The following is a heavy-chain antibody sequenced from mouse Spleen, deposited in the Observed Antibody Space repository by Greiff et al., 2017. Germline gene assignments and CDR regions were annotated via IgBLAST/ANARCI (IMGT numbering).Heavy chain of an antibody. D-gene: IGHD3-3*01. V-gene: IGHV5-17*01. CDR2: ISSGSSTI. CDR3: ARGGPGTGYFDY. CDR1: GFTFSDYG. Sequence: EVMLVESGGGLVKPGGSLKLSCAASGFTFSDYGMHWVRQAPEKGLEWVAYISSGSSTIYYADTVKGRFTISRDNPKNTLFLQMTSLRSEDTAMYYCARGGPGTGYFDYWGQGTTLTVSS. J-gene: IGHJ2*01.